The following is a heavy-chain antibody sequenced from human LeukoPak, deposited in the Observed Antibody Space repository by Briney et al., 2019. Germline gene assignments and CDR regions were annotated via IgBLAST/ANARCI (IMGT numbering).Heavy chain of an antibody. D-gene: IGHD5-18*01. J-gene: IGHJ4*02. Sequence: PGESLQISCKGSGYPFTSYWIGWVRQVTGKGLEWMGIIYPGDSDTRYSPSFQGQVTISADKSISTAYLQWSSLKASDTAMYYCARHGDTAMVPDYWGQGTLVTVSS. CDR3: ARHGDTAMVPDY. CDR2: IYPGDSDT. CDR1: GYPFTSYW. V-gene: IGHV5-51*01.